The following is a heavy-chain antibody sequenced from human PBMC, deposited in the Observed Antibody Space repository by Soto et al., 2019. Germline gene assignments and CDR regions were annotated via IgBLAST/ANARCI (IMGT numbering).Heavy chain of an antibody. D-gene: IGHD2-15*01. Sequence: VKVSCEASGFTFTSSAMQWVRQARGQRLEWIGWIVVGSGNTNYAQKFQERVTITRDMSTSTAYMELSSLRSEDTAVYYCAAAYCSGGSCYSVGDAFDIWGKGTMVTVSS. CDR3: AAAYCSGGSCYSVGDAFDI. V-gene: IGHV1-58*02. CDR1: GFTFTSSA. J-gene: IGHJ3*02. CDR2: IVVGSGNT.